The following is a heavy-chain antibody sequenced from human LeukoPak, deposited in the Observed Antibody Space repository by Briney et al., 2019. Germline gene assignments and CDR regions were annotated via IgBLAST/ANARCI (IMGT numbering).Heavy chain of an antibody. D-gene: IGHD2/OR15-2a*01. CDR2: FDPEDGES. Sequence: GASVTVSCTVSVYTLSELSMHWVRQAPAKGLQWMGVFDPEDGESIIAQKFQGRLTMTEDTSTDTAYMELSSLTSEDTAMYYCATGHCNTSSCYYYYMDVWGKGTTVTVSS. CDR1: VYTLSELS. CDR3: ATGHCNTSSCYYYYMDV. J-gene: IGHJ6*03. V-gene: IGHV1-24*01.